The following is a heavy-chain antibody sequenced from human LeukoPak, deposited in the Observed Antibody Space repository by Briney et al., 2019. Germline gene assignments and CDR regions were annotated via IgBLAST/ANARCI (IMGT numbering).Heavy chain of an antibody. J-gene: IGHJ6*02. CDR1: GFTFSSYA. CDR2: ISYDGSNK. Sequence: GRSLRLSRAASGFTFSSYAMHLVRQAPGQGVGWVAVISYDGSNKYYADSVKGRFTISRDNSKNTLYLQMNSLRAEDTAVYYCARGGRYYYYGMDVWGQGTTVTVSS. V-gene: IGHV3-30-3*01. D-gene: IGHD2-15*01. CDR3: ARGGRYYYYGMDV.